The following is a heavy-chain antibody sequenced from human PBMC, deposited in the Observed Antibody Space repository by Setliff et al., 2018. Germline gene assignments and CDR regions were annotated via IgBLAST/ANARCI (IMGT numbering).Heavy chain of an antibody. CDR2: FYHSESM. D-gene: IGHD3-10*01. V-gene: IGHV4-59*08. CDR3: ARAYYYASGNSHNYYMDV. Sequence: SETLSLTCTVSGGSIRGFYWNWIRQPPGKELEWIGYFYHSESMSYNPSLKGRVTMSADTSKNQVSLKLTSVSAADTAVYYCARAYYYASGNSHNYYMDVWGKGIAVTVSS. CDR1: GGSIRGFY. J-gene: IGHJ6*03.